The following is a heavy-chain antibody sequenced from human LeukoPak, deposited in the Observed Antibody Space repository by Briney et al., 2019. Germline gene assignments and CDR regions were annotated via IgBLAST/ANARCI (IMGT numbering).Heavy chain of an antibody. CDR1: GYTLTELS. Sequence: ASVKVSCKVSGYTLTELSMHWVRQAPGKGLEWMGGSDPEDGETIYAQKFQGRVTMTEDTSTDTAYMELSSLRSEDTAVYYCATGSNSGSYGYYYMDVWGKGTTVTVSS. CDR2: SDPEDGET. CDR3: ATGSNSGSYGYYYMDV. D-gene: IGHD1-26*01. J-gene: IGHJ6*03. V-gene: IGHV1-24*01.